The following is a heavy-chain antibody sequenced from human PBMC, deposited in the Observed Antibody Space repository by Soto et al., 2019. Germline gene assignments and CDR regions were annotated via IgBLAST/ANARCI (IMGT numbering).Heavy chain of an antibody. D-gene: IGHD1-1*01. V-gene: IGHV4-59*12. J-gene: IGHJ2*01. CDR2: IYHSGSI. CDR3: VRDPSSGNEWARYVDL. Sequence: SETLSLTCTVSGGSISSSYWSWIRQPPGKGLEYIGYIYHSGSINYKPSLKSRVTISLDTSKNHFSLYLQMNSLRAEDTAVYYCVRDPSSGNEWARYVDLWGRGTLVTVSS. CDR1: GGSISSSY.